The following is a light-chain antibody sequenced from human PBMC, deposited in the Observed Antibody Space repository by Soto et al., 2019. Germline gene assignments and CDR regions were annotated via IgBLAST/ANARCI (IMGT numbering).Light chain of an antibody. CDR3: QKYGTSPRT. CDR1: QSVSGY. V-gene: IGKV3-20*01. CDR2: GAS. Sequence: EIVLTQSPATLSLSPGETPTLSCRASQSVSGYIGWYQQRPGQAPRLLIYGASSRATGIPDRFSGRGSGTDLTLTISRLEPEDFAVYFCQKYGTSPRTCGQGTKVDIK. J-gene: IGKJ1*01.